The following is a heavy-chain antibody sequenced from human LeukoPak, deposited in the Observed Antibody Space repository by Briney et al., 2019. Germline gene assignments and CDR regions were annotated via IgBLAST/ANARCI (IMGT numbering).Heavy chain of an antibody. CDR3: TKGDYHAY. CDR1: GFTFGDYA. V-gene: IGHV3-49*03. CDR2: IRSNTYGGTA. Sequence: GGSLRLSCTASGFTFGDYAMSWFRQAPGRGLEWVGFIRSNTYGGTAEYAASVKGRFTISRDDSKSIAYLQMNSLKTEDTAVYYCTKGDYHAYWGQGTLATVSS. J-gene: IGHJ4*02.